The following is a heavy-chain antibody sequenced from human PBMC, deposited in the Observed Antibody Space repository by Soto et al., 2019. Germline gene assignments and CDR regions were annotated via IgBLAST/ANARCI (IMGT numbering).Heavy chain of an antibody. D-gene: IGHD5-18*01. Sequence: PSETLSLTCAVSGGSISSSSYYWGWIRQPPGKGLEWIGSIYYSGSTYYNPSLKSRVIMSVDMSKNQFSLMLSSVTAADTALYYCARHIPSDTSMTHFDYWGPGTMVTVYS. V-gene: IGHV4-39*01. CDR2: IYYSGST. CDR1: GGSISSSSYY. CDR3: ARHIPSDTSMTHFDY. J-gene: IGHJ4*02.